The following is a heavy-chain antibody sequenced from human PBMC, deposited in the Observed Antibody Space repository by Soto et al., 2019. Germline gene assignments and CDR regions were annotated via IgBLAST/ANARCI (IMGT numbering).Heavy chain of an antibody. D-gene: IGHD6-13*01. Sequence: PGGSLRLSCAVSGFTFDSYPMHWVRQAPGKGLEWVAVVSYDGTKEYYADSVKGRFTISRDNSKSTLSLQMNNLRADDTAVYYCARAEYSSSWSPYYYYYGMDVWGQGTTVTVSS. V-gene: IGHV3-30*14. CDR2: VSYDGTKE. CDR1: GFTFDSYP. CDR3: ARAEYSSSWSPYYYYYGMDV. J-gene: IGHJ6*02.